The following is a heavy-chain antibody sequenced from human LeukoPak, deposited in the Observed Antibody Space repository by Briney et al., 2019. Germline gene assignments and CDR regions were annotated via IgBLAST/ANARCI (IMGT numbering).Heavy chain of an antibody. CDR2: IYYSGST. J-gene: IGHJ1*01. V-gene: IGHV4-59*08. CDR3: ARSRITAPGTSFQR. CDR1: YDSIGKYY. Sequence: SETLSLTCTVSYDSIGKYYWSWIRQPPGKGLKWIGYIYYSGSTNYNPSLKSRVTISVDTSKNQFSLKLTSVAAADTAVYYCARSRITAPGTSFQRWGQGTLVTVSS. D-gene: IGHD6-13*01.